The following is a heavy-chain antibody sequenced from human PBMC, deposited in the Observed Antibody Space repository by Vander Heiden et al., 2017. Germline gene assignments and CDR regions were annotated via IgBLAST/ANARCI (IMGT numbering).Heavy chain of an antibody. CDR3: ASRTGSGWYGAFDI. D-gene: IGHD6-19*01. CDR1: GGTFRSYA. J-gene: IGHJ3*02. V-gene: IGHV1-69*05. Sequence: QVQLVHSGADVKKPGSSWKVSCKASGGTFRSYALSWVRQARGQGLEGMGGIIPIFGTANYAQKFQGRVTITTDESTSTAYMELSSLRSEDTGVYYCASRTGSGWYGAFDIWGQGTMVTVSS. CDR2: IIPIFGTA.